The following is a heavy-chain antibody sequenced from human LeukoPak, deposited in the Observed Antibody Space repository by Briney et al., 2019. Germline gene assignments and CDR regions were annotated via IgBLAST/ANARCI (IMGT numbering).Heavy chain of an antibody. D-gene: IGHD6-19*01. CDR3: ARGRGIAVAATVYYFDY. CDR2: ISSSSSYT. Sequence: GGSLRLSCAASGFTFSAYSMNWVRQAPGKGLEWVSSISSSSSYTYHPDSVRGRFTISRDNAKNSLYLQMDSLRAEDTAVYYCARGRGIAVAATVYYFDYWGQGTLVTVSS. V-gene: IGHV3-21*01. CDR1: GFTFSAYS. J-gene: IGHJ4*02.